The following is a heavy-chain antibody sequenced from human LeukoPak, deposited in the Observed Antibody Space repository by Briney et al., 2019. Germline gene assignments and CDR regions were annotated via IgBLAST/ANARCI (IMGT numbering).Heavy chain of an antibody. V-gene: IGHV3-21*01. CDR3: SGGNMVRGDVFDY. J-gene: IGHJ4*02. Sequence: GGSLRLSCAASGFTFSSYSMNWVRQAPGKGLEWVSSISSSSSYIYYADSVKGRFTISRDNAKNSLYLQMNSLRAEDTAVYYCSGGNMVRGDVFDYWGQGTLVTVSS. CDR1: GFTFSSYS. CDR2: ISSSSSYI. D-gene: IGHD3-10*01.